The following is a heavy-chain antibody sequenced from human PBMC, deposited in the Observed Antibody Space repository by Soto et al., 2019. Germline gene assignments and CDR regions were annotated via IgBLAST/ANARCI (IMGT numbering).Heavy chain of an antibody. V-gene: IGHV3-23*01. CDR1: GFTFSADA. CDR2: IHGGGGAT. J-gene: IGHJ2*01. Sequence: EVQLLESGGGWVQPGGSLRLSCAASGFTFSADAMSWVRQAPGKGLEWVSTIHGGGGATHYADSVKGRFTISRDDSKNTLYVQMNSLRAEDTAVYYCAKFKGHPLEYWYFDFWGRGTLVTVSS. D-gene: IGHD1-1*01. CDR3: AKFKGHPLEYWYFDF.